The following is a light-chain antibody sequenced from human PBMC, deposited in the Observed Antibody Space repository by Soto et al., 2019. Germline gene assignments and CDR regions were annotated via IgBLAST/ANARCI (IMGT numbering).Light chain of an antibody. CDR2: DVS. Sequence: QSVLTQPASLSGSPGQSITISCTGTSTDIGSYNYVSWYQQHPGKAPKLMIFDVSYRPSGISDRFSGSKSGNTASLTISGLQPEDEADYSCRSYGASRPFFGGGTKVT. CDR3: RSYGASRPF. V-gene: IGLV2-14*03. J-gene: IGLJ2*01. CDR1: STDIGSYNY.